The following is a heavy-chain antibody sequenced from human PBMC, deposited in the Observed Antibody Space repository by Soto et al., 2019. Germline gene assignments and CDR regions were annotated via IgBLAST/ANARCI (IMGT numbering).Heavy chain of an antibody. Sequence: EVQLLESGGDLVQPGGSLRLSCVASGFTFSDYVMSCVRQVPGKGLEWVSSISDGGERTDYRDAVRGRFTISRDNARFTLHLQMNSLRVDDTAIYFCARDRSTDFGLDVWGQGTTVTVSS. V-gene: IGHV3-23*01. D-gene: IGHD3-3*01. J-gene: IGHJ6*02. CDR3: ARDRSTDFGLDV. CDR2: ISDGGERT. CDR1: GFTFSDYV.